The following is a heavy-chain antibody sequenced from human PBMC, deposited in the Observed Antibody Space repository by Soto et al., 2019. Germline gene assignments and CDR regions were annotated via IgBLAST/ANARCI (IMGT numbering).Heavy chain of an antibody. CDR3: ARSAGGNFYFDY. D-gene: IGHD2-21*02. J-gene: IGHJ4*02. Sequence: PSETLSLTCTVSGGSINRGGYYWTWIRQHPGKGLEWIGSVYYSGGTNYNPSLKSRVTISVDTSKNQFSLKLSSVSAADTAVYYCARSAGGNFYFDYCGQGTLVTAPQ. V-gene: IGHV4-31*03. CDR2: VYYSGGT. CDR1: GGSINRGGYY.